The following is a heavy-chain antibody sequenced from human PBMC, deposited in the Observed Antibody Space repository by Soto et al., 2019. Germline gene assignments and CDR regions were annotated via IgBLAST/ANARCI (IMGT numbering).Heavy chain of an antibody. CDR1: GDSISTVDYF. V-gene: IGHV4-30-4*01. J-gene: IGHJ5*01. D-gene: IGHD2-15*01. Sequence: SETLSLTCSVSGDSISTVDYFWAWIRQPPGQALEYIGYIYKSTTTYYNPSFESRVAISLDTSKSQFSLNVTSVTAADTAVYFCARGRYCLTGRCFPNWFDSWGQGTLVTVPQ. CDR3: ARGRYCLTGRCFPNWFDS. CDR2: IYKSTTT.